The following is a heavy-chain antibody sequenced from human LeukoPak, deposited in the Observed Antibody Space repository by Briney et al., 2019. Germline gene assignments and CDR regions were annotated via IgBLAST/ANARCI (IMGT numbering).Heavy chain of an antibody. CDR3: ARVVTIGGATSAFDI. Sequence: GGSLRLSCAASGFTFDDYGMSWVRQAPGKGLEWVSGINWNGGSTGYADSVKGRFTISRDNAKNSLYLQMNSLRAEDTALYYCARVVTIGGATSAFDIWGQGTMVTVSS. D-gene: IGHD1-26*01. V-gene: IGHV3-20*04. J-gene: IGHJ3*02. CDR1: GFTFDDYG. CDR2: INWNGGST.